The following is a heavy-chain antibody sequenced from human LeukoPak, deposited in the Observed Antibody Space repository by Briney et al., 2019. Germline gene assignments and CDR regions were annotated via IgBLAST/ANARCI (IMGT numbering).Heavy chain of an antibody. CDR3: ARHGAGYCSSTSCYDAFDI. Sequence: PSETLSLTCTVSGGSISSSSYYWGWIRQPPGKGLEWIGSIYYSGSTYYNPSLKSRVTISVDTSRNQFSLKLSSVTAADTAVYYCARHGAGYCSSTSCYDAFDIWGQGTMVTVSS. V-gene: IGHV4-39*01. CDR2: IYYSGST. D-gene: IGHD2-2*01. J-gene: IGHJ3*02. CDR1: GGSISSSSYY.